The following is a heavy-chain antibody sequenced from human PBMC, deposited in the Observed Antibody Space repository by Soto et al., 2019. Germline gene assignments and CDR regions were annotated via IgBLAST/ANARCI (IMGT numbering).Heavy chain of an antibody. V-gene: IGHV3-74*01. CDR1: GVALSTYW. Sequence: SLRLSSAASGVALSTYWMHWVRQTPGKRPVWVSRIYNDGSRTGYADSGKGRVTISSGNAKNTLYLQMSSLTVEDTAVYYFARYFFGNTTHYIDLWGQGTLVTVSS. J-gene: IGHJ4*02. CDR3: ARYFFGNTTHYIDL. CDR2: IYNDGSRT. D-gene: IGHD3-3*01.